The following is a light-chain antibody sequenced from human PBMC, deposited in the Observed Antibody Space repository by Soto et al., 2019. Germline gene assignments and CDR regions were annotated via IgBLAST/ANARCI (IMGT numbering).Light chain of an antibody. CDR1: QSVGTN. J-gene: IGKJ4*01. Sequence: EIVMTQSPAALSLSPGERATLSCRASQSVGTNLAWYQQKPGQAPRPLIYGASARATDVPARFSGSGSGTEFTLTISSLQSEDFSVYYYQQYNDWPTITFGGGTKVEIK. CDR3: QQYNDWPTIT. CDR2: GAS. V-gene: IGKV3-15*01.